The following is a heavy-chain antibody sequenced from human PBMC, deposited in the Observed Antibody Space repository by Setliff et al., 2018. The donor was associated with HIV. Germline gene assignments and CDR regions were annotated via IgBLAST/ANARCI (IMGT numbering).Heavy chain of an antibody. Sequence: GGSLRLSCVASGFTFNNAWMNWVRQAPGKGLEWLGRIKKSSDGGKTDDASPVKGRFTTSRDDSKNTLYLQMNSLKIEDTAVYFCATDNGPSYSMDIWGQGTTVTVTS. CDR2: IKKSSDGGKT. J-gene: IGHJ6*02. D-gene: IGHD2-21*01. CDR3: ATDNGPSYSMDI. CDR1: GFTFNNAW. V-gene: IGHV3-15*01.